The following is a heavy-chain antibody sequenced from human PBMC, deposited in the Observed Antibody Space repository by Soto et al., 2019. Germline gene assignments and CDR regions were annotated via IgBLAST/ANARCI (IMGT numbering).Heavy chain of an antibody. CDR2: IYYSGST. CDR1: GGSISSGGYY. Sequence: SETLSLTCTVSGGSISSGGYYWSWICQHPGKGLEWIGYIYYSGSTYYNPSLKSRVTISVDTSKNQFSLKLSSVTAADTAVYYCARRDLYYYGMDVWGQGTTVTVSS. CDR3: ARRDLYYYGMDV. V-gene: IGHV4-31*03. J-gene: IGHJ6*02.